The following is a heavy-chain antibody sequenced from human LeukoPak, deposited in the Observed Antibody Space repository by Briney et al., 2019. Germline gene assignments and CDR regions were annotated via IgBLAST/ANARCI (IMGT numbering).Heavy chain of an antibody. CDR2: IYYSGST. CDR3: ARSRSWPQYYFDY. Sequence: PSETLSLTCTVSGGSISSYYWSWIRQPPGKGLEWIGYIYYSGSTNYNPSLKSRVTISVDTSKNQFSLKLGSLTAADTAVYYCARSRSWPQYYFDYWGQGTLVTVSS. V-gene: IGHV4-59*08. CDR1: GGSISSYY. J-gene: IGHJ4*02. D-gene: IGHD6-13*01.